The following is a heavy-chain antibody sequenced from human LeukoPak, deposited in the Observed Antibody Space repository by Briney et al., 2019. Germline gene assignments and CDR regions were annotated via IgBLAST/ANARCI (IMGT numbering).Heavy chain of an antibody. V-gene: IGHV3-53*01. CDR1: GFTVSSNY. CDR3: AREGVASGFDY. Sequence: GGSLRLSCAASGFTVSSNYMSWVRQAPGKGLEWLSVIYRDGSTYYADSVRGRFTISRDNSKNTLYLQMNSLRAEDTAVYYCAREGVASGFDYWGQGTLVIVSS. CDR2: IYRDGST. D-gene: IGHD2-15*01. J-gene: IGHJ4*02.